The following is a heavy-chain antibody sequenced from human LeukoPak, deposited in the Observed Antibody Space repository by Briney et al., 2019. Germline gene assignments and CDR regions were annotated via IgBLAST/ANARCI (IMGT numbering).Heavy chain of an antibody. CDR2: INSNGITI. CDR3: AREYYDSSGYSYFDY. D-gene: IGHD3-22*01. J-gene: IGHJ4*02. Sequence: PGGSLRLSCAASGFTFSDYYMSWIRQAPGKGLEWVSYINSNGITIDYADSVKGRFTISRDNAKNSLFLQMNSLRAEDTAVYYCAREYYDSSGYSYFDYWGQGTLVTVSS. V-gene: IGHV3-11*01. CDR1: GFTFSDYY.